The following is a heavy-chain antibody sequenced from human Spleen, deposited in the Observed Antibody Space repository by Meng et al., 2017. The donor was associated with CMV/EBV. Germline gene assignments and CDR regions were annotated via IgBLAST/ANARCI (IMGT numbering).Heavy chain of an antibody. Sequence: LRLKKSRLGRVQLSHSLSLTCICSGCAIRSSVYNWGWIRQPPGKGLEWIGSIYYSGSTYYNPSLKSRVTISVDTSKNQFSLKLSSVTAADTAVYYCARAIAVAGTDGFDPWGQGTLVTVAS. CDR3: ARAIAVAGTDGFDP. D-gene: IGHD6-19*01. CDR2: IYYSGST. J-gene: IGHJ5*02. V-gene: IGHV4-39*07. CDR1: GCAIRSSVYN.